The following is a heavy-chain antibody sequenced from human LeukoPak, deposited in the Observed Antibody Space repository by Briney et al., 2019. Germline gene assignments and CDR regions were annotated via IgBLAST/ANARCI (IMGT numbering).Heavy chain of an antibody. CDR1: GFTFSGYA. D-gene: IGHD6-13*01. V-gene: IGHV3-23*01. Sequence: GGSLRLSCAASGFTFSGYAMSWVRQAPGKGLEWVSAISGSGGSTYYADSVKGRFTISRDNSKNTLYLQMSSLRAEDTAVYYCAKVPEQQLVLWYYYGMDVWGQGTTVTVSS. CDR2: ISGSGGST. J-gene: IGHJ6*02. CDR3: AKVPEQQLVLWYYYGMDV.